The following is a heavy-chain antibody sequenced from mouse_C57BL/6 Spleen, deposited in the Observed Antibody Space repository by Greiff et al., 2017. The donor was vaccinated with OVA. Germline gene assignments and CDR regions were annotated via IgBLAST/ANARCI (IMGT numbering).Heavy chain of an antibody. CDR1: GYTFTSYW. Sequence: QVQLQQPGAELVRPGSSVKLSCKASGYTFTSYWMDWVKQRHGQGLEWIGNIYTSDSETHYNQKFKDKATLTVYKSSSSAYMQLTSLTSEDSAVYYCARDYDSYFDYWGQGTTLTVSS. CDR3: ARDYDSYFDY. J-gene: IGHJ2*01. D-gene: IGHD2-4*01. V-gene: IGHV1-61*01. CDR2: IYTSDSET.